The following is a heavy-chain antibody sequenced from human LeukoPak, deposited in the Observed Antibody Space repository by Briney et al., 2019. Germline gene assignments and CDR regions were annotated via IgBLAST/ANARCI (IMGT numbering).Heavy chain of an antibody. Sequence: GGSLRLSCAASGLXFSSYDIHWVRQATGKGLEWVSGIGKGGDTYYAGSVKGRSTISRENAKSSLYLQMNSLRAGDTAVYYCARGPSSSWHYFGYWGQGTLVTVSS. V-gene: IGHV3-13*04. J-gene: IGHJ4*02. CDR3: ARGPSSSWHYFGY. CDR1: GLXFSSYD. CDR2: IGKGGDT. D-gene: IGHD6-13*01.